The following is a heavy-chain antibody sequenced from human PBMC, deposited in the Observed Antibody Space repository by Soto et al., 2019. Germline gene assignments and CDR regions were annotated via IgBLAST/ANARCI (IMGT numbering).Heavy chain of an antibody. V-gene: IGHV1-18*04. Sequence: QVQLVQSGAEVKKPGASVKVSCKASGYAFITYGVTWVRQAPGQGLEWMGWISVYNGDTDYAQKIQDRVFMTTDTATSTAYREGGSLTSDDTAVYYCARSRAAGWYYYGLDVWGQGTTVTVSS. CDR2: ISVYNGDT. CDR1: GYAFITYG. D-gene: IGHD6-19*01. J-gene: IGHJ6*02. CDR3: ARSRAAGWYYYGLDV.